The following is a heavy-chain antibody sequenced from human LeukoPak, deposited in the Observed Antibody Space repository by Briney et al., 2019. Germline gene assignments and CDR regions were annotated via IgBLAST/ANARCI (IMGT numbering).Heavy chain of an antibody. CDR2: ISNSGGST. CDR1: GFTFSTYA. Sequence: GGSLRLSCAASGFTFSTYAMSWVRQAPGKGLEWVSAISNSGGSTYYADSVKGRFTISRDSSKNTLYLQMNSLRAEDTAIYYCAKDRDGYNWYYFDYWGQGTLVTVSS. D-gene: IGHD5-24*01. V-gene: IGHV3-23*01. CDR3: AKDRDGYNWYYFDY. J-gene: IGHJ4*02.